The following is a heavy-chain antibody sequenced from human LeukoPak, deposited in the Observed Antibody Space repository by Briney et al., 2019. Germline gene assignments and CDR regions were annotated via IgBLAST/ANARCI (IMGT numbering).Heavy chain of an antibody. Sequence: SETLSLTCTVSGVSISSYYWSWIRQPAGKGLEWIGRVYTSGSTNFNPSLRSRVTMSVDTSKNQFSLKLSSVTAADTAVYYCARSSSNWLRQDAFDIWGQGTMVTVSS. CDR1: GVSISSYY. D-gene: IGHD6-13*01. J-gene: IGHJ3*02. CDR2: VYTSGST. CDR3: ARSSSNWLRQDAFDI. V-gene: IGHV4-4*07.